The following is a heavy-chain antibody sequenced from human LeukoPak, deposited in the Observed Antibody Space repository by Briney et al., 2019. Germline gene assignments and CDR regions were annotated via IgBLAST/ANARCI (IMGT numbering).Heavy chain of an antibody. CDR1: GGSFSGYY. CDR2: IYHSGST. J-gene: IGHJ4*02. V-gene: IGHV4-34*01. D-gene: IGHD6-6*01. CDR3: AREREDSSSSHFDY. Sequence: SETLSLTCAVYGGSFSGYYWSWIRQPPGKGLEWIGSIYHSGSTYYNPSLKSRVTISVDTSKNQFSLKLSSVTAADTAVYYCAREREDSSSSHFDYWGQGTLVTVSS.